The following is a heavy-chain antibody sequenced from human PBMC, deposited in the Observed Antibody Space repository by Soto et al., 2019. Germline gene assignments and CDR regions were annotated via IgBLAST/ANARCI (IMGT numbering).Heavy chain of an antibody. CDR1: GFTFSSYG. D-gene: IGHD5-18*01. CDR3: ARDTAMVTMEYYFDY. CDR2: IWYDGSNK. V-gene: IGHV3-33*01. J-gene: IGHJ4*02. Sequence: QVQLVESGGGVVQPGRSLRLSCAASGFTFSSYGMHWVRQAPGKGLEWVAVIWYDGSNKYYADSVKGRFTISRDNSKNTLYLQMNSLRAEDTAVYYCARDTAMVTMEYYFDYWGQGTLVTVSS.